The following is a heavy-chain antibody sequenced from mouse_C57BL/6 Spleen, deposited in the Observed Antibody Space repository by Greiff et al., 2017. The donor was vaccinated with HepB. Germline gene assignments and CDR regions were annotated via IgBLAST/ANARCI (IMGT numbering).Heavy chain of an antibody. V-gene: IGHV5-4*01. CDR1: GFTFSSYA. CDR2: ISDGGSYT. Sequence: EVQLVQSGAGLVKPGGSLKLSCAASGFTFSSYAMPWVRQTPEKRLEWVATISDGGSYTYYPDNVKGRFTISRDNAKNNRYLQMSHLKSEDTAMYYCARSLTGYFDYWGQGTTLTVSS. CDR3: ARSLTGYFDY. J-gene: IGHJ2*01. D-gene: IGHD4-1*01.